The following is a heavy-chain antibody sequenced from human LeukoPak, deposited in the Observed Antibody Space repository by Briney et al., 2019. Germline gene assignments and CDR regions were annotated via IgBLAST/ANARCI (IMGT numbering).Heavy chain of an antibody. Sequence: GGSLRLSCAASGFTVSSYAMHWVRQAPGKGLEWVAVISYDGSNKYYTDSVKGRFTISRDNSKNTLYLQMNSLGADDTAVYYCARASVAVAGPGIFDYWGQGALVTVSS. CDR1: GFTVSSYA. CDR2: ISYDGSNK. CDR3: ARASVAVAGPGIFDY. V-gene: IGHV3-30*04. D-gene: IGHD6-19*01. J-gene: IGHJ4*02.